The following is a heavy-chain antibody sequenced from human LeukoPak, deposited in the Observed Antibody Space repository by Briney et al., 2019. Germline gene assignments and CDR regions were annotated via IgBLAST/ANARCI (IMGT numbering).Heavy chain of an antibody. J-gene: IGHJ3*02. CDR1: GGSISSSSYY. V-gene: IGHV4-39*07. CDR3: ARVVTAIGYDAFDI. CDR2: IYYSGST. Sequence: SETLSLTCTVSGGSISSSSYYWGWIRQPPGKGLEWIGSIYYSGSTYYNPSLKSRVTISVDTSKNQFSLKLSSVTAADTAVYYCARVVTAIGYDAFDIWGQGTMVTVSS. D-gene: IGHD2-21*02.